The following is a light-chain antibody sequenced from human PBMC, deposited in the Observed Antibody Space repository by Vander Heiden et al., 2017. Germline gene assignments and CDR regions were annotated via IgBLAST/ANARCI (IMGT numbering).Light chain of an antibody. CDR2: AAS. J-gene: IGKJ2*01. Sequence: DIQMTQSPSSLSASVGDRVTITCRASQSISSYLNWYQQKPGKAPKLLIYAASSFQSAVPSRFSASGSGTDFTLTMSRRQPEDFATYYCLQSDSTPSTFGPGTKLEIK. CDR3: LQSDSTPST. V-gene: IGKV1-39*01. CDR1: QSISSY.